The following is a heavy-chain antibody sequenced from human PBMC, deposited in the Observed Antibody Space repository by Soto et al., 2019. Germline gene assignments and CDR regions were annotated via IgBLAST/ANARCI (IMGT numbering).Heavy chain of an antibody. Sequence: EEQLVESGGGLVKPGGSLRLSCVASGFSLSSYTMSWVRQAPGKGLEWVSSIGISIGYIYYAESVTGRFTISRDNAQNSLFLEMNSLSAEDTALYFCGRNVLAVTEDTVDVWGQATMVTVSS. CDR1: GFSLSSYT. D-gene: IGHD4-4*01. J-gene: IGHJ3*01. CDR2: IGISIGYI. V-gene: IGHV3-21*01. CDR3: GRNVLAVTEDTVDV.